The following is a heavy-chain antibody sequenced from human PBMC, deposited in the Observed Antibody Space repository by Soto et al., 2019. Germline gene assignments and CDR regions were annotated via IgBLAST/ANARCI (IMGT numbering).Heavy chain of an antibody. CDR2: ISYDGSNK. V-gene: IGHV3-30*18. CDR3: AKQYSSSWYVKVAAFDI. J-gene: IGHJ3*02. Sequence: QVQLVESGGGVVQPGRSLRLSCAASGFTFSSYGMHWVRQAPGKGLEWVAVISYDGSNKYYADSVKGRFTISRDNSKNTLYLQMNSLRAEDTAVYYCAKQYSSSWYVKVAAFDIWGQGTMVTVSS. CDR1: GFTFSSYG. D-gene: IGHD6-13*01.